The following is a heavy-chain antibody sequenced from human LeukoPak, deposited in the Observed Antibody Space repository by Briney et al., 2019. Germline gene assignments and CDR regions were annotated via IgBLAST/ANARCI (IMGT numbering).Heavy chain of an antibody. Sequence: GGSLRLSCAASGFTFSGYAMSWVRQAPGKGLEWVSAISGSGGSTYYADSVKGRFTISRDNSKDTLYLQMNSLRAEDTAVYYCAKSKSGISLFDPWGQGTLVTVSS. CDR1: GFTFSGYA. D-gene: IGHD1-26*01. CDR3: AKSKSGISLFDP. CDR2: ISGSGGST. V-gene: IGHV3-23*01. J-gene: IGHJ5*02.